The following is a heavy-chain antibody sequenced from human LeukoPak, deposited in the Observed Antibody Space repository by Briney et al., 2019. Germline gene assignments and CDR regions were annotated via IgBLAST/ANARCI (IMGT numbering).Heavy chain of an antibody. J-gene: IGHJ5*02. V-gene: IGHV3-23*01. Sequence: GGSLRLSCAASGFTFSSYAMSWVRQAPGKGLEWVSAISGSGGSTSYADSVKGRFTISRDNSKNTLYLHMNSLRAEDTAVYYCAKDSPIAVAGSGFDPWGQGTLVTVSS. CDR3: AKDSPIAVAGSGFDP. D-gene: IGHD6-19*01. CDR2: ISGSGGST. CDR1: GFTFSSYA.